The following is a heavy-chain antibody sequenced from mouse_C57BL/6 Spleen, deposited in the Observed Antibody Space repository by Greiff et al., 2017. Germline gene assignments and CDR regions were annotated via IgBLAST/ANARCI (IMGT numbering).Heavy chain of an antibody. V-gene: IGHV2-2*01. CDR2: IWSGGST. D-gene: IGHD6-1*01. CDR3: ARKGHDAMDD. J-gene: IGHJ4*01. Sequence: VQLQQSGPGLVQPSQSLSITCTVSGFSLTSYGVHWVRQSPGQGLEWLGVIWSGGSTDYNAAFISRLSISNDNSKSQVFFKMHSLQADDTAIYYCARKGHDAMDDWGQGTSVTVAS. CDR1: GFSLTSYG.